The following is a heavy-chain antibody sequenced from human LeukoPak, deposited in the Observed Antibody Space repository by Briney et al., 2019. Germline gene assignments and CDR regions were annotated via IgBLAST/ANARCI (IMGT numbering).Heavy chain of an antibody. J-gene: IGHJ3*02. V-gene: IGHV4-59*01. CDR1: GVSFSSYY. D-gene: IGHD3-22*01. CDR2: MYYSGST. CDR3: ARGNYYDSRTYYRAFDI. Sequence: SETLSLTCTVSGVSFSSYYWNWIRQPPGKGLEWIGYMYYSGSTNYNPSLKSRVTISVDASKNQFSLKLSSVTAADTAVCYCARGNYYDSRTYYRAFDIWGPGTMVTVSS.